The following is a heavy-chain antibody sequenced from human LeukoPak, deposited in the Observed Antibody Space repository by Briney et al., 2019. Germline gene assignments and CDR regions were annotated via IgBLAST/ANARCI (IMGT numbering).Heavy chain of an antibody. V-gene: IGHV4-39*07. Sequence: SETLSLTCTVSGGSISSSSYYWGWIRQPPGKGLEWIGNIYYSGGTYYNPSLKSRVTISVDTYKKQFSLKLSSVTAADTAVYYCARRGSLTNWGIVMSWYFDLWGRGTLVTVSS. CDR1: GGSISSSSYY. CDR3: ARRGSLTNWGIVMSWYFDL. CDR2: IYYSGGT. J-gene: IGHJ2*01. D-gene: IGHD7-27*01.